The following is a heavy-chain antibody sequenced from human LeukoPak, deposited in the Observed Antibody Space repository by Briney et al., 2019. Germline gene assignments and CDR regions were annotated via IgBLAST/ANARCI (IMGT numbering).Heavy chain of an antibody. CDR1: GDSISSNF. Sequence: PSETLSLTCTVSGDSISSNFWSWIRQPPGKGLEWIGSIYYSGSTYYNPSLKSRVTISVDTSKNQFSLKLNSVTATDTAVYYCARHYGPWGQGTLVTVSS. CDR3: ARHYGP. CDR2: IYYSGST. D-gene: IGHD3-10*01. V-gene: IGHV4-39*01. J-gene: IGHJ4*02.